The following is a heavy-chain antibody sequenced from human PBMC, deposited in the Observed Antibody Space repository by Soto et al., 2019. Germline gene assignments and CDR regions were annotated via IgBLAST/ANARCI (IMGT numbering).Heavy chain of an antibody. CDR2: VEYGGST. CDR1: GGSIISSNFY. V-gene: IGHV4-39*01. Sequence: QLQESGPGLVKPSETLSLTCTVSGGSIISSNFYWGWIRQPPGKGLEWIGSVEYGGSTYDNPSLKSRVTPSADTSKNPFSLKLTSVTAADTAIYYCARHVRGAVTMNWFDPWGHGTRVTVSS. CDR3: ARHVRGAVTMNWFDP. J-gene: IGHJ5*02. D-gene: IGHD3-10*02.